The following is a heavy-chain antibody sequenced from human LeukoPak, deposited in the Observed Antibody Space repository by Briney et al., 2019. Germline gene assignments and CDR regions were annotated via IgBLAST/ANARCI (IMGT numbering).Heavy chain of an antibody. V-gene: IGHV3-30-3*01. CDR2: ISYDGSNK. J-gene: IGHJ4*02. D-gene: IGHD3-22*01. CDR3: AREDVNYYDSSGSFDY. Sequence: GGSLRLSCAASGFTFSSYAMHWVRQAPGKGLEWVAVISYDGSNKYYADSVKGRFTISRDNSKNTLYLQMNSLRAEDTAVYYCAREDVNYYDSSGSFDYWGQGTLVTVSS. CDR1: GFTFSSYA.